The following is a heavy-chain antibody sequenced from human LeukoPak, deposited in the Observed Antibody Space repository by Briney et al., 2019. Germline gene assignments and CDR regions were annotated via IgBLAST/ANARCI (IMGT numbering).Heavy chain of an antibody. CDR1: GFTFSSYW. Sequence: GGSLRLSCSASGFTFSSYWVTWVRQAPGKGLEWVANIKQDGSEKYYVDSVKGRFTISRDNAKNSLYLQMNSLRAEDTAVYYCARDDMDMTTVPYYYYYGMDVWGQGTTVTVSS. V-gene: IGHV3-7*01. CDR3: ARDDMDMTTVPYYYYYGMDV. J-gene: IGHJ6*02. CDR2: IKQDGSEK. D-gene: IGHD4-17*01.